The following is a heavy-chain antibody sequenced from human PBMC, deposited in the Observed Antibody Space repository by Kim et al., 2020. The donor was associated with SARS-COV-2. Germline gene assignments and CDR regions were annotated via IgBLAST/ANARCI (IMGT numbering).Heavy chain of an antibody. D-gene: IGHD6-13*01. CDR3: ARASSWYGLPDAFDI. J-gene: IGHJ3*02. V-gene: IGHV4-59*01. Sequence: PSLKSRVTISVDKSKNQVSLKLGSVTAADTAVYYCARASSWYGLPDAFDIWGQGTMVTVSS.